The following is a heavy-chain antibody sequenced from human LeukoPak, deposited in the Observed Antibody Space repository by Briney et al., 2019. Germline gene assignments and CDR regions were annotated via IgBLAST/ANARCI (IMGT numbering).Heavy chain of an antibody. CDR3: ARIRGISCGGDCYSLGY. J-gene: IGHJ4*02. V-gene: IGHV1-8*01. D-gene: IGHD2-21*02. Sequence: ASVKVSCKASGYAFTSYDINWVRQATGQGLEWMGWMNPNSGNTGYAQKFQGRVTMTRNTSISTAYMELSSLRSEDTAVYYCARIRGISCGGDCYSLGYWGQGTLVTVSS. CDR1: GYAFTSYD. CDR2: MNPNSGNT.